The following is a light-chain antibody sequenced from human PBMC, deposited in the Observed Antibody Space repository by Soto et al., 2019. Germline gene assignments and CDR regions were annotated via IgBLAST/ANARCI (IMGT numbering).Light chain of an antibody. Sequence: QSALTQPPSVSGAPGQRVTISCTGSSSNIGAGYNVHWYQQLPGTAPKLLIFGNSNRPSGVPDRFSGSKSGTSASLAITGLLAEDEADYCCPSYDSSLSGWVFGGGTKLAVL. J-gene: IGLJ3*02. CDR2: GNS. CDR1: SSNIGAGYN. V-gene: IGLV1-40*01. CDR3: PSYDSSLSGWV.